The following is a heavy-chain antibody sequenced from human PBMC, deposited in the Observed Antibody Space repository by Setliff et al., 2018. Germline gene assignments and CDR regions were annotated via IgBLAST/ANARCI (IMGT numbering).Heavy chain of an antibody. CDR3: ARAPDYGEIDF. Sequence: GGSLRLSCAASGFTFSTYALSWVRQAPGKGPEWGPTITGNGNSLYYADSVKGRFTISRDNAMNSLYLQMNSLRAEDTAIYYCARAPDYGEIDFWGQGTLVTVSS. V-gene: IGHV3-23*01. CDR2: ITGNGNSL. J-gene: IGHJ4*02. D-gene: IGHD4-17*01. CDR1: GFTFSTYA.